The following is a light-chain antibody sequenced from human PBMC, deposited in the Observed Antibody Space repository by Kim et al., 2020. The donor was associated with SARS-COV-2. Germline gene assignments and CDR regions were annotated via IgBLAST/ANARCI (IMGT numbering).Light chain of an antibody. Sequence: SASVGDRVTITCRTSQSINNYLNWYQQVPGKVPKLLIYAVSNLQSGVPSRFSGSGSGTDFTLTISSLQPEDFGTYYCQQSYSTPLTFGGGTKVEIK. J-gene: IGKJ4*01. CDR2: AVS. CDR1: QSINNY. CDR3: QQSYSTPLT. V-gene: IGKV1-39*01.